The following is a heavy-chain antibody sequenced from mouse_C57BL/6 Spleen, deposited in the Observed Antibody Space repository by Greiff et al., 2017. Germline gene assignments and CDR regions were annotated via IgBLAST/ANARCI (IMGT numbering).Heavy chain of an antibody. V-gene: IGHV1-64*01. CDR3: ASGYGSPYAMDY. CDR1: GYTFTSYW. D-gene: IGHD1-1*01. CDR2: IHPNSGST. J-gene: IGHJ4*01. Sequence: VKLQQPGAELVKPGASVKLSCKASGYTFTSYWMHWVKQRPGQGLEWIGMIHPNSGSTNYNEKFKSKATLTVDKSSSTAYMQLSSLTSEDSAVYFCASGYGSPYAMDYWGQGTSVTVSS.